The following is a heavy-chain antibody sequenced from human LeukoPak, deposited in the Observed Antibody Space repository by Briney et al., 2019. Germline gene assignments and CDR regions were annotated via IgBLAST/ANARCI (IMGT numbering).Heavy chain of an antibody. J-gene: IGHJ4*02. CDR2: ISHSGST. V-gene: IGHV4-30-2*01. D-gene: IGHD4-17*01. CDR3: ARRGDYGDYVY. CDR1: GGSISSGDYS. Sequence: PSETLSLTCAVSGGSISSGDYSWSWIRQPPGKGLEWIGYISHSGSTYYNPSLKSRVTISVDRSKNQFSLKLSSVTAADTAVYYCARRGDYGDYVYWGQGTLVTVSP.